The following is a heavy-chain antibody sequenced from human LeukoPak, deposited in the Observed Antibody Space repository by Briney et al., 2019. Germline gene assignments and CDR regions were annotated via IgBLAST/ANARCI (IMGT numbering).Heavy chain of an antibody. J-gene: IGHJ4*02. CDR3: ARARGSRAGAGGELDY. Sequence: ASLKVSSKASGYTFIGYYMDWVRHAPGPGLEWKGWINPNSGVTNYAQKYQGRVTMTRDTSINTAYMEVSSLRSDDTAVYYRARARGSRAGAGGELDYWGQGILVTVSS. CDR2: INPNSGVT. CDR1: GYTFIGYY. V-gene: IGHV1-2*02. D-gene: IGHD6-19*01.